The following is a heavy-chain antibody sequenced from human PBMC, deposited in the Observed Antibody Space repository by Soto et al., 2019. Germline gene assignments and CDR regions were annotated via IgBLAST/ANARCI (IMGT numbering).Heavy chain of an antibody. CDR3: ARGVLEWLLSENYYFDY. J-gene: IGHJ4*02. D-gene: IGHD3-3*01. CDR1: GGSISSYY. CDR2: IYYSGST. Sequence: SETLSLTCTVSGGSISSYYWSWIRQPPGKGLEWIGYIYYSGSTNYNPSLKSRVTISVDTSKNQFSLKLSSVTAADTAVYYCARGVLEWLLSENYYFDYWGQGTLVTVPQ. V-gene: IGHV4-59*01.